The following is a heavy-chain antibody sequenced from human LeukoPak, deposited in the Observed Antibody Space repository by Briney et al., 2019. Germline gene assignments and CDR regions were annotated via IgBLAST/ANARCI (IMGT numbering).Heavy chain of an antibody. CDR3: ARGRAYYDFWSGYYPFDY. Sequence: SQTLSLTCTVSGGSISSGGYYWRWIRQHPGTGLEWIGYIYYSGSTNYNPSLKSRVTISVDTSKNQFSLKLSSVTAADTAVYYCARGRAYYDFWSGYYPFDYWGQGTLVTVSS. D-gene: IGHD3-3*01. CDR1: GGSISSGGYY. J-gene: IGHJ4*02. V-gene: IGHV4-61*08. CDR2: IYYSGST.